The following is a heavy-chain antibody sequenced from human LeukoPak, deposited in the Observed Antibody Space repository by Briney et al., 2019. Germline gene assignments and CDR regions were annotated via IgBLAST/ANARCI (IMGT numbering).Heavy chain of an antibody. D-gene: IGHD3-22*01. J-gene: IGHJ6*02. CDR1: GYTFTGYY. CDR2: INPNSGGT. V-gene: IGHV1-2*02. CDR3: ARSTDYYDSSGYYYVPTTYYGMDV. Sequence: ASVKVSCKASGYTFTGYYMHWVRQAPGQGLEWMGWINPNSGGTNYAQKLPGRVTMTRDTSISTAYMELSRLRSDDTAVYYCARSTDYYDSSGYYYVPTTYYGMDVWGQGTTVTVSS.